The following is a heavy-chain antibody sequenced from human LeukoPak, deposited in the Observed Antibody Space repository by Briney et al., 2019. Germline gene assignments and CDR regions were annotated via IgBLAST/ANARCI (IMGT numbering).Heavy chain of an antibody. Sequence: SVKVSCKASGGTFSTYAINWVRQAPGQGLEWMGGIIPSFETGNYAQKFQGRVTITADKSTSTAYMELSSLRSDDTAVYYCATTGYTSGWYAEGWLDPWGQGTLVTVSP. CDR3: ATTGYTSGWYAEGWLDP. J-gene: IGHJ5*02. D-gene: IGHD6-19*01. CDR2: IIPSFETG. CDR1: GGTFSTYA. V-gene: IGHV1-69*06.